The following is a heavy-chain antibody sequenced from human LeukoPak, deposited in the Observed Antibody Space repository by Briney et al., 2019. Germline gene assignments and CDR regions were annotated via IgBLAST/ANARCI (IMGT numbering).Heavy chain of an antibody. D-gene: IGHD4-17*01. CDR2: ISPSGGST. CDR1: GYTFISYY. Sequence: GASVKVSCKASGYTFISYYMHWVRQAPGQGLEWMGAISPSGGSTSYAQKFQGRVTMTRDTSTSTVYMELSSLRSEDTAVYYCARGTGLGGDYVSNWGQGTLVTVSS. J-gene: IGHJ4*02. CDR3: ARGTGLGGDYVSN. V-gene: IGHV1-46*01.